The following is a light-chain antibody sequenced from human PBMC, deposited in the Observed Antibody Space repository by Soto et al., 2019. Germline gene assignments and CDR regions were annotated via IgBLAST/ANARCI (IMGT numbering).Light chain of an antibody. CDR2: GNS. Sequence: QSVLTQPPSVSGAPGQRVTISCTGSSSNIGAGYDVHWYQQLPGTAPKLIIYGNSNRPSGVPDRFSESKSGTSASLAITGLQAEDEADYYCQSYDASLSGRVVFGGGTKLIVL. CDR3: QSYDASLSGRVV. V-gene: IGLV1-40*01. J-gene: IGLJ2*01. CDR1: SSNIGAGYD.